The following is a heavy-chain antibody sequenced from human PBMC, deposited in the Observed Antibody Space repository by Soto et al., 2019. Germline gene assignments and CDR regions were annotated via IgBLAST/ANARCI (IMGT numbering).Heavy chain of an antibody. D-gene: IGHD1-1*01. V-gene: IGHV1-8*01. CDR1: GYTFSNND. CDR2: MNPNSANT. Sequence: RASVKVSCKASGYTFSNNDISWLRQAPGQGPEWMGWMNPNSANTGYAQKFRGRVTMTRNTSISTAYMELSSLRSDDTAIYYCARMATSGTLNWFDPWGQGTLVTVSS. J-gene: IGHJ5*02. CDR3: ARMATSGTLNWFDP.